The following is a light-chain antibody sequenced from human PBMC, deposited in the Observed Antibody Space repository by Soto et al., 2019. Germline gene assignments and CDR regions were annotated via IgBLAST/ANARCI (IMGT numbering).Light chain of an antibody. CDR2: DAS. V-gene: IGKV3D-15*01. CDR1: QSVSSN. CDR3: QQYGNSLT. Sequence: EIVMTQSPATLSVSPGERATLSCRASQSVSSNLAWYQQKPGQAPRLLIYDASNRATGIPARFSGSGSGADSTLTISRLEPDDFAVYYCQQYGNSLTFGGGTKVDIK. J-gene: IGKJ4*01.